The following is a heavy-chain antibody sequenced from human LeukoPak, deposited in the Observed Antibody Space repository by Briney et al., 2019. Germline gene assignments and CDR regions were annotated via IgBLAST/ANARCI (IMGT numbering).Heavy chain of an antibody. J-gene: IGHJ4*02. Sequence: SETLSLTCTVSGVSISSSNSYWGWIRQPPGKGLEWIGSIYYTGNTYYNASLKSQVSTSIDTSKNQFSLKLTSVTAADTSVYYCARQTGSGLFILPGGQGTLVTVSS. CDR3: ARQTGSGLFILP. CDR2: IYYTGNT. V-gene: IGHV4-39*01. D-gene: IGHD3/OR15-3a*01. CDR1: GVSISSSNSY.